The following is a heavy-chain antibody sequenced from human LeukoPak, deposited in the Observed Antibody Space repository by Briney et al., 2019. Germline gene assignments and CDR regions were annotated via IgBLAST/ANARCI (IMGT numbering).Heavy chain of an antibody. Sequence: ASMKVSCKASGYTFTSYGISWVRQAPGQGLEWMGWISAYNGNTNYAQKLQGRVTMTTDTSTSTAYMELRSLRSDDTAVYYCVRFAPDRGWSDYWGQGTLVTVSS. CDR2: ISAYNGNT. V-gene: IGHV1-18*01. J-gene: IGHJ4*02. CDR3: VRFAPDRGWSDY. CDR1: GYTFTSYG. D-gene: IGHD6-19*01.